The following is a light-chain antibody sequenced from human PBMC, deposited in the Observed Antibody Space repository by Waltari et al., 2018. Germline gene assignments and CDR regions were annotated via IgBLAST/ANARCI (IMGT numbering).Light chain of an antibody. CDR2: KAS. Sequence: DIQMTQSPSTLSASVGDRVTITCRASQSISSWLAWYQQKPGKAPKLLIYKASSLQSGVPSRFSVSGSGTEVTLTISGLQPDDFATYYCQQYNSYSPWTFGQGTKVEIK. V-gene: IGKV1-5*03. CDR1: QSISSW. CDR3: QQYNSYSPWT. J-gene: IGKJ1*01.